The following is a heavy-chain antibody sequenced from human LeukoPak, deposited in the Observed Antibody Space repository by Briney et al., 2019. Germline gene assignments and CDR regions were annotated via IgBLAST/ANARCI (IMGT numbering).Heavy chain of an antibody. D-gene: IGHD2-2*01. CDR1: GGSLSSGSNY. J-gene: IGHJ6*03. CDR2: IYYSGRT. Sequence: PSETLSLTCTVSGGSLSSGSNYWGWIRQPPGKGLDWVGSIYYSGRTYYNSSPKSRVTIYVDTSKNQFSLKLSSVTAADTAVYYCARHWLIPAGTSYYMDVWGKGTTVTVSS. CDR3: ARHWLIPAGTSYYMDV. V-gene: IGHV4-39*01.